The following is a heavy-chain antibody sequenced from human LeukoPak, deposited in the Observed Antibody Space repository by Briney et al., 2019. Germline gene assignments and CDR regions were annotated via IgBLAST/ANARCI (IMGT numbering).Heavy chain of an antibody. V-gene: IGHV4-30-2*01. D-gene: IGHD3-10*01. CDR3: ARVVGITMVRGAPPPGYYYYGMDV. CDR1: GGSIISSDYH. Sequence: SETLSLTCTVSGGSIISSDYHWGWVRQPPGKGLEWIGYIYHSGSTYYNPSLKSRVTISVDRSKNQFSLKLSSVTAADTAVYYCARVVGITMVRGAPPPGYYYYGMDVWGQGTTVTVSS. J-gene: IGHJ6*02. CDR2: IYHSGST.